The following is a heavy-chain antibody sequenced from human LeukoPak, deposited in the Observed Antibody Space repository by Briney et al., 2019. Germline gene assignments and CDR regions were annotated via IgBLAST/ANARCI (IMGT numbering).Heavy chain of an antibody. CDR3: AREVVPDTIPPHPYYFDY. J-gene: IGHJ4*02. Sequence: ASVKVSCKASGGTFSSYAISWVRQAPGQGLEWMGRIIPILGIANYAQKFQGSVTITADKSTSTAYMELSSLRSEDTAVYYCAREVVPDTIPPHPYYFDYWGQGTLVTVSS. CDR2: IIPILGIA. CDR1: GGTFSSYA. D-gene: IGHD2-2*01. V-gene: IGHV1-69*04.